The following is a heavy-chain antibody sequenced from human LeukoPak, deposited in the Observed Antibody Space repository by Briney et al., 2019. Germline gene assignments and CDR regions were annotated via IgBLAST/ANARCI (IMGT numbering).Heavy chain of an antibody. CDR3: AMLGYCSGGSCYYFDY. CDR1: GGTFSSYA. V-gene: IGHV1-69*06. J-gene: IGHJ4*02. CDR2: IIPLFGTA. D-gene: IGHD2-15*01. Sequence: ASVKVSCKASGGTFSSYAISWVRQAPGQGLEWMGRIIPLFGTANYAQKFQGRVTITADKSTSTAYMELSSLRSEDTAVYYCAMLGYCSGGSCYYFDYWGQGTLVTVSS.